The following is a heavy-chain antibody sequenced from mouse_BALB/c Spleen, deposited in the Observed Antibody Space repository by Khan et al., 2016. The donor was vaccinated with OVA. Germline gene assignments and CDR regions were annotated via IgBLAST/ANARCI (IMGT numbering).Heavy chain of an antibody. J-gene: IGHJ4*01. CDR1: GFSLTNYG. Sequence: VQLKELGPGLVAPSQSLSITCTISGFSLTNYGVHWVRLPPGKGLEWLVVIWSDGSTTYNSALKSRLSISKDNSKSQVFLKMNSLQTDDTAMYYCARQPYYHYYVMDYWGQGTSVTVSS. D-gene: IGHD2-10*01. CDR3: ARQPYYHYYVMDY. V-gene: IGHV2-6-1*01. CDR2: IWSDGST.